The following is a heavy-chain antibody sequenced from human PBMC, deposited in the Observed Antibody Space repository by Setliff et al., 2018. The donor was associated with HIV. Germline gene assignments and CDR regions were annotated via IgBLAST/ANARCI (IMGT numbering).Heavy chain of an antibody. Sequence: ASVKVSCKASAYTFTGYYIHWVRQAPGQGLEWMGWINPNSGATNFAQKFQGRITITRDTSANTAYMELSSLRSDDTAVYFCARGALLAVFDFDYWGHGTLVTVP. CDR2: INPNSGAT. D-gene: IGHD3-10*01. J-gene: IGHJ4*01. V-gene: IGHV1-2*02. CDR3: ARGALLAVFDFDY. CDR1: AYTFTGYY.